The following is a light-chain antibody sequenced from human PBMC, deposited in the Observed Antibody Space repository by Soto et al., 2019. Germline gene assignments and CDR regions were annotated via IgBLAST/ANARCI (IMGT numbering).Light chain of an antibody. J-gene: IGKJ2*01. CDR2: DAS. CDR1: QSVTSNY. Sequence: EIVLTQSPGTLSLSPGERATLSCRASQSVTSNYLAWYQQKPGQAPRLLICDASSRATGITDRFSGSGSGTDFTLTIARLEPEDFAVYYCQQYGTYPYSFGQGTKLEIK. V-gene: IGKV3-20*01. CDR3: QQYGTYPYS.